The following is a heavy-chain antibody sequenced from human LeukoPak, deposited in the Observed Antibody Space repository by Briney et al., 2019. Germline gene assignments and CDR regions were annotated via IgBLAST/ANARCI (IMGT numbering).Heavy chain of an antibody. J-gene: IGHJ4*02. CDR2: IYYSGST. D-gene: IGHD4-17*01. V-gene: IGHV4-39*07. CDR3: ARVSSDYGDYVTYYFDY. CDR1: GGSISSSSYY. Sequence: SETLSLTCTVSGGSISSSSYYWGWIRQPPGKGLEWIGSIYYSGSTYYNPSLKSRVTISVDTSKNQFSLKLSSVTAADTAVYYCARVSSDYGDYVTYYFDYWGQGTLVTVSS.